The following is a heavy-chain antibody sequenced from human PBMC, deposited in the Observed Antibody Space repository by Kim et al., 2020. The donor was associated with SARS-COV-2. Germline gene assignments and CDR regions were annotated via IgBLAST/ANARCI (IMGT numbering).Heavy chain of an antibody. CDR1: GGSISSGDYY. D-gene: IGHD1-26*01. V-gene: IGHV4-30-4*01. Sequence: SETLSLTCTVSGGSISSGDYYWSWIRQPPGKGLEWIGYIYYSGSTYYNPSLKSRVTISVDTSKNQFSLKLSSVTAADTAVYYCARESVGATSLKYYFDYWGQGTLVTVSS. CDR3: ARESVGATSLKYYFDY. J-gene: IGHJ4*02. CDR2: IYYSGST.